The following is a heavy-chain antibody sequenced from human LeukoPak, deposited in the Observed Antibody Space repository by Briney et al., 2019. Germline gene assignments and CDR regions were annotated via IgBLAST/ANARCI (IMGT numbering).Heavy chain of an antibody. V-gene: IGHV4-38-2*02. CDR3: ARGPRRITMVRGVITLDY. CDR2: IYHGGST. Sequence: SETLSLTCTVSGYSISSGYYWGWIRQSPGKGLEWIGSIYHGGSTYYNPSLKSRVTISVDTSKNQFSLKLSSVTAADTAVYYCARGPRRITMVRGVITLDYWGQGTLVTVSS. D-gene: IGHD3-10*01. J-gene: IGHJ4*02. CDR1: GYSISSGYY.